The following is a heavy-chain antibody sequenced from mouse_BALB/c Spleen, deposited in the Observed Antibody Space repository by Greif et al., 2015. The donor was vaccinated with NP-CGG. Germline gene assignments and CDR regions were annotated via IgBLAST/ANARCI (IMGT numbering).Heavy chain of an antibody. CDR1: GFTFSSFG. V-gene: IGHV5-17*02. CDR2: ISSGSSTI. J-gene: IGHJ4*01. D-gene: IGHD2-1*01. Sequence: EVNVVESGGGLVQPGGSRKLSCAASGFTFSSFGMHWVRQAPEKGLEWVAYISSGSSTIYYADTVKGRFTTSRDNPKNTLFLQMTSLRSEDTAMYYCARSGGNYVLYAMDYWGQGTSVTVSS. CDR3: ARSGGNYVLYAMDY.